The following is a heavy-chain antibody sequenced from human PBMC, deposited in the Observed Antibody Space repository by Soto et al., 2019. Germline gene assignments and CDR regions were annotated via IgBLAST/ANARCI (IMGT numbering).Heavy chain of an antibody. J-gene: IGHJ4*02. CDR2: GYYNWIT. CDR3: ARDRGSSSWFFDY. Sequence: SETLSLTCTVSGGSINNHYWSWIRQPPGKGLEWLGYGYYNWITNYNPSLKSRVTISVDTSKNQFSLRLSSVTAADTAVYYWARDRGSSSWFFDYWGQGTLVTVSS. CDR1: GGSINNHY. D-gene: IGHD6-13*01. V-gene: IGHV4-59*11.